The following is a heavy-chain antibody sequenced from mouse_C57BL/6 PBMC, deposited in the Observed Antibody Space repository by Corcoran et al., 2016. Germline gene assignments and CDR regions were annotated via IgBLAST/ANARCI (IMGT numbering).Heavy chain of an antibody. CDR3: ARGGYDFDY. D-gene: IGHD2-2*01. V-gene: IGHV9-3*01. CDR1: GYTFTTYG. J-gene: IGHJ2*01. Sequence: QIQLVQSGPELKKPGETVKISCKASGYTFTTYGMSWVKQAPGKGLKWMGWINTYSGVPTYADDFKGRFAFSLETSASTAYLKINNLKNEDTATYFCARGGYDFDYWGQGTTLTVSS. CDR2: INTYSGVP.